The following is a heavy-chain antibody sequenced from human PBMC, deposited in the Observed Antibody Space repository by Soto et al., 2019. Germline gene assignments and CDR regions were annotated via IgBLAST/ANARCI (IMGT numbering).Heavy chain of an antibody. Sequence: EVQLVESGGGLVQPGGSLRLSCAASGLTFSDRYMDWVRQAPGKGREWVGRIRKKTNSYTTEYAASVKGRFIISRDDSTNSLYLQMSSLKTEDTAVYYCTTVTTVDYYFDYWGQGTLVPVSS. CDR2: IRKKTNSYTT. V-gene: IGHV3-72*01. CDR3: TTVTTVDYYFDY. D-gene: IGHD4-17*01. CDR1: GLTFSDRY. J-gene: IGHJ4*02.